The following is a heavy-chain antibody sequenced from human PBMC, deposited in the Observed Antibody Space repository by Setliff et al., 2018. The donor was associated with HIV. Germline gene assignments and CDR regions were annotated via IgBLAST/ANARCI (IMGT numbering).Heavy chain of an antibody. D-gene: IGHD6-19*01. J-gene: IGHJ4*02. CDR3: AMSPYSSGLFDY. CDR1: GFTFSSFG. V-gene: IGHV3-30*02. Sequence: PGGSLRLSCAASGFTFSSFGMHWVRQAPGKGLEWVSFIQYDGSNKYYAESVKGRFTISRDNSKSTLYLQMNSLRAEDTAVYYCAMSPYSSGLFDYWGQGTLVTVSS. CDR2: IQYDGSNK.